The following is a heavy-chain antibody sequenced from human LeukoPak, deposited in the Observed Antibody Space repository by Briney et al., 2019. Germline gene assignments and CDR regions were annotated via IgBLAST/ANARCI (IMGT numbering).Heavy chain of an antibody. CDR2: IIPIFCTA. D-gene: IGHD3-22*01. J-gene: IGHJ3*02. Sequence: SVKVSCKASGGTFSSYAISWVRQAPGQGLEWMGRIIPIFCTANYAQKFQGRVTITTDESTSTAYMELSSLRSEDTAVYYCARDYYDSSGPLPRAFDIWGQGTMVTVSS. CDR3: ARDYYDSSGPLPRAFDI. V-gene: IGHV1-69*05. CDR1: GGTFSSYA.